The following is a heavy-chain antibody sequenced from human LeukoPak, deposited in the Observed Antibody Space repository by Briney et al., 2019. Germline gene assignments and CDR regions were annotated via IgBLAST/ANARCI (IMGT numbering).Heavy chain of an antibody. CDR2: IYSGGST. Sequence: PGGSLRLSCAASGFTVSSNYMSWVRQAPGKGLEWVSVIYSGGSTHYADSVKGRFTISRDNSKNTLYLQMNSLRAEDTAVYYCARAPPGSSSWYLFDYWGQGTLVTVSS. J-gene: IGHJ4*02. V-gene: IGHV3-66*02. D-gene: IGHD6-13*01. CDR3: ARAPPGSSSWYLFDY. CDR1: GFTVSSNY.